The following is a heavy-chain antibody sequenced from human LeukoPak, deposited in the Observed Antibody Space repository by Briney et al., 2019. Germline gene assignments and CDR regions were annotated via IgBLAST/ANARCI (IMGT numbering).Heavy chain of an antibody. CDR1: GGSISSSTYY. CDR3: ARRRGSGSQSFDC. Sequence: AETLCLTCTVSGGSISSSTYYWARIRQPPGKGLEWIGTIYYTGSTYYSPSLKSRLTISVDTSKNQFSLKLSSVTAADTAVYYCARRRGSGSQSFDCWAHGPLVTAS. CDR2: IYYTGST. V-gene: IGHV4-39*01. J-gene: IGHJ4*01. D-gene: IGHD3-10*01.